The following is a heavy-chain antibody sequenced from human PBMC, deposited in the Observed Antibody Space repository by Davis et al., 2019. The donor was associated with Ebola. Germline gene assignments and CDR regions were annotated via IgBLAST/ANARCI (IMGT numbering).Heavy chain of an antibody. CDR1: GFTFSDYW. D-gene: IGHD6-19*01. CDR3: VSGYTTGG. V-gene: IGHV3-7*03. CDR2: INGDGSNT. Sequence: GESLKISCAASGFTFSDYWMTWVRQAPGKGLEWVANINGDGSNTYYADSVKGRFVTSRENPKNSLYLEMNSLRVEDTAMYYCVSGYTTGGWGQGTLVIVSS. J-gene: IGHJ4*02.